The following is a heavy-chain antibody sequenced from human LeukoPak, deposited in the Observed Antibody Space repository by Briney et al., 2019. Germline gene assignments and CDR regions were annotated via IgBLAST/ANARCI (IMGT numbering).Heavy chain of an antibody. CDR2: ISGSGGST. V-gene: IGHV3-23*01. D-gene: IGHD3-10*01. CDR1: GFTFSSYA. CDR3: AKGEGPMVRGVTIFDY. Sequence: GGSLRLSCAASGFTFSSYAMSWVRQAPGKGLEWVSAISGSGGSTYYADSVKGRFTISRDNSKNTLYLQMNSLRAEDTAVYYCAKGEGPMVRGVTIFDYWGQGTLVTVSS. J-gene: IGHJ4*02.